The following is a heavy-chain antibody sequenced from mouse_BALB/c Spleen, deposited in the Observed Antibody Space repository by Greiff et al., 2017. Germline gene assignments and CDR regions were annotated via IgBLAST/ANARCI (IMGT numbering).Heavy chain of an antibody. CDR2: IWAGGST. CDR3: ARAPSKLTFYYYAMDY. V-gene: IGHV2-9*02. D-gene: IGHD4-1*01. J-gene: IGHJ4*01. CDR1: GFSLTSYG. Sequence: VHLVESGPGLVAPSQSLSITCTVSGFSLTSYGVHWVRQPPGKGLEWLGVIWAGGSTNYNSALMSRLSISKDNSKSQVFLKMNSLQTDDTAMYYCARAPSKLTFYYYAMDYWGQGTSVTVSS.